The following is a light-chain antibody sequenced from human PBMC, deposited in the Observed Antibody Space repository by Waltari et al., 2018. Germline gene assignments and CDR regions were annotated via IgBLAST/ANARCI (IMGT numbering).Light chain of an antibody. CDR1: SRDVGGYNY. Sequence: QSALTQPASVSGSPGQSLTISCPGTSRDVGGYNYVSWYQHHPGNVPKLIISDVNNRPSGVSHRFSGSKSGNTASLSISGLQTEDEADYYCSSYTSSTTLVFGTGTKVTVL. CDR2: DVN. J-gene: IGLJ1*01. CDR3: SSYTSSTTLV. V-gene: IGLV2-14*01.